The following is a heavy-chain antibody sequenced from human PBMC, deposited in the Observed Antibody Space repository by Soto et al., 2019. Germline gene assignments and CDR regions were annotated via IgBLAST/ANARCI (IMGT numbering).Heavy chain of an antibody. CDR1: GGTISTYS. V-gene: IGHV1-69*01. CDR2: SLPIFGTS. J-gene: IGHJ6*02. D-gene: IGHD1-20*01. CDR3: ARGGRYPQSSYYYVRDV. Sequence: QVQLVQSGAEVKKPGSSVKVSCKASGGTISTYSISWVRQAPGQGLEWMGGSLPIFGTSHFAQNFQGRVTITADESTSTAYMELSSLRSDDTAVYYCARGGRYPQSSYYYVRDVWGQGTTVTVSS.